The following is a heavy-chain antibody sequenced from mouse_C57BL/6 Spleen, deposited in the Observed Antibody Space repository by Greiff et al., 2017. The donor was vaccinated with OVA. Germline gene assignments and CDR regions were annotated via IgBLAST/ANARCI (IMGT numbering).Heavy chain of an antibody. D-gene: IGHD4-1*01. CDR1: GFNIKDDY. J-gene: IGHJ2*01. Sequence: DVQLQESGAELVRPGASVKLSCTASGFNIKDDYMHWVKQRPEQGLEWIGWIDPENGDTEYASKFQGKATITADTSSNTAYLQLSSLTSEDTAVYYCTKLGGDYWGQGTTLTVSS. V-gene: IGHV14-4*01. CDR3: TKLGGDY. CDR2: IDPENGDT.